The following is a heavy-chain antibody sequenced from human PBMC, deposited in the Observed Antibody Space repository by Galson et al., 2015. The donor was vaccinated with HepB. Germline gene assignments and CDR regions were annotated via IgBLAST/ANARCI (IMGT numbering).Heavy chain of an antibody. CDR2: ISSYSGNT. CDR3: ARVGSSAGFLDY. Sequence: SVKVSCKASRYTFSSFGISWVRQAPGQGLEWVGWISSYSGNTNYAQKFQVRVTMTTDTSTRTAYMQLRSLRSDDTAVYFCARVGSSAGFLDYWGQGTLVTVSS. V-gene: IGHV1-18*01. CDR1: RYTFSSFG. D-gene: IGHD6-13*01. J-gene: IGHJ4*02.